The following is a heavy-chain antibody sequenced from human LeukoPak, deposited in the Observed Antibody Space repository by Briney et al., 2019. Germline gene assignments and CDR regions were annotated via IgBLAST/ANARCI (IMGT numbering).Heavy chain of an antibody. CDR2: IHYRSKWYN. CDR3: ARGFLSTGWHILYD. D-gene: IGHD6-19*01. J-gene: IGHJ4*02. Sequence: SQTLSLTCVVSGDSFSGKNGAWNWIRQSPSRGLEWLGSIHYRSKWYNDSAESMEGRMTISQDPSKNQYYLPLNSLTPEDSAVYYCARGFLSTGWHILYDWGQGTLVGVPS. V-gene: IGHV6-1*01. CDR1: GDSFSGKNGA.